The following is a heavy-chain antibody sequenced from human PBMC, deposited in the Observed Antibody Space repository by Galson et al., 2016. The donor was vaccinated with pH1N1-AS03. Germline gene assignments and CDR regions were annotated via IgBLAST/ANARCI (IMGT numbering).Heavy chain of an antibody. Sequence: SVKVSCKASGGTFGSYAVSWVRQAPGQGLEWMGGIIPIFGTRHYAQRFQGRVTITADESTTTASMELRSLRFEDTAMYYCARDVSGSYGLDYWGQGPQATVSS. J-gene: IGHJ4*02. CDR3: ARDVSGSYGLDY. CDR1: GGTFGSYA. CDR2: IIPIFGTR. V-gene: IGHV1-69*13. D-gene: IGHD1-26*01.